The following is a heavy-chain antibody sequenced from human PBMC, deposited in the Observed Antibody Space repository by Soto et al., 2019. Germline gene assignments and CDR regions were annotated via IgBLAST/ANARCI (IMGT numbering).Heavy chain of an antibody. Sequence: SETLSLTCTVSGGSISSYYWSWIRQPPGKGLEWIGYIYYSGSTNYNPSLKRRVTISVDTSKNQFSLKLSSVTAADTAVYYCAREGGSDSSGWLDYWGQGTLVTVSS. CDR2: IYYSGST. D-gene: IGHD6-19*01. V-gene: IGHV4-59*01. CDR3: AREGGSDSSGWLDY. J-gene: IGHJ4*02. CDR1: GGSISSYY.